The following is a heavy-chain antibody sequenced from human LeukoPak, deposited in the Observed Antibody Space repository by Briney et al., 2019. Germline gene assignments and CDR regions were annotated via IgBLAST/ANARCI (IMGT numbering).Heavy chain of an antibody. V-gene: IGHV5-51*01. Sequence: GESLKISCKASGYSFTSYWIGWVRQMPGKGLESMGITYPGDSDTRYSPSFQGQVTISVDKSIRSTYLQWNSLKASDTGIYYCARHHYDTSAYYPYYLDYWGQGALVTVSS. D-gene: IGHD3-22*01. CDR1: GYSFTSYW. J-gene: IGHJ4*02. CDR3: ARHHYDTSAYYPYYLDY. CDR2: TYPGDSDT.